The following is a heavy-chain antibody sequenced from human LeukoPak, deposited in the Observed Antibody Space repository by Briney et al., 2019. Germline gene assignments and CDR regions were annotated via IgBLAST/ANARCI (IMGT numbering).Heavy chain of an antibody. Sequence: GESLKISCKGSGYSFTSYWIGWVRQMPGKGLEWMGIIYPGDSDTRYSPSFQGQVTISADKSISTAYLQWSSLKASDTAMYYCARLGRYFDPGRWFDPWGQGTLVTVSS. CDR2: IYPGDSDT. D-gene: IGHD3-9*01. CDR1: GYSFTSYW. CDR3: ARLGRYFDPGRWFDP. V-gene: IGHV5-51*01. J-gene: IGHJ5*02.